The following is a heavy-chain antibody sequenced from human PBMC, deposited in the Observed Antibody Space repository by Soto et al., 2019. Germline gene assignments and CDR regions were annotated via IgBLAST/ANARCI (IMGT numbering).Heavy chain of an antibody. V-gene: IGHV3-23*01. J-gene: IGHJ3*02. CDR3: AKTANGWFSAFDI. Sequence: EVQLLESGGGLVQPGGSLRLSCAASGFTFSSYAMSWVRQAPGKGLEWVSAISGSGGTTYYADSVKVRFTFSRDNSKNTLYLKMNSLRSEDTAVYYCAKTANGWFSAFDIWRQGTMVTVSS. D-gene: IGHD3-10*01. CDR1: GFTFSSYA. CDR2: ISGSGGTT.